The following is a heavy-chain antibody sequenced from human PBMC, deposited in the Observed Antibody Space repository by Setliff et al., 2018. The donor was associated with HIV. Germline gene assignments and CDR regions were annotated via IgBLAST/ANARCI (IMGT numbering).Heavy chain of an antibody. V-gene: IGHV4-59*12. CDR1: GGSITSYY. D-gene: IGHD3-10*01. Sequence: PSETLSLTCTVSGGSITSYYWNWIRQSPGKGLEWIGYIFDSGTTKYNPSVTSRVTISVDTSKNQFSLSSLRSEDTAVYYCAADLWFGELLSAWGQGTLVTVSS. CDR3: AADLWFGELLSA. J-gene: IGHJ4*02. CDR2: IFDSGTT.